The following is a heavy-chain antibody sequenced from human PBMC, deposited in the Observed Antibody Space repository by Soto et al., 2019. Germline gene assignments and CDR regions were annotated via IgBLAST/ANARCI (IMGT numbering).Heavy chain of an antibody. J-gene: IGHJ4*02. CDR1: GFTIRTYS. CDR2: ITTSSSFR. D-gene: IGHD2-15*01. Sequence: EVQLVESGGGLVKPGGSPRLSCVASGFTIRTYSMNWVRQAPGKGLEWVSDITTSSSFRFYADSVKGRFTISRDDAKNPLYIQMNSLTAEDTGVYYCARDLGVALATLTLDYWGQGTLVTVSS. CDR3: ARDLGVALATLTLDY. V-gene: IGHV3-21*01.